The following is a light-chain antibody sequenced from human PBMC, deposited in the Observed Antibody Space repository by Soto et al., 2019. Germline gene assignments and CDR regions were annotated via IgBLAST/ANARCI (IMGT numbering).Light chain of an antibody. Sequence: QSVLTQPPSASGTPGQRVTISCSGSSSNIGSYTVNWYQQLPGTAPKLLIYSNNQRPSGVPDRFSGSKSGTSASLAITGLQAEDEADYYCQSYDSSLSGSVFGTGTKVTVL. V-gene: IGLV1-44*01. CDR3: QSYDSSLSGSV. J-gene: IGLJ1*01. CDR1: SSNIGSYT. CDR2: SNN.